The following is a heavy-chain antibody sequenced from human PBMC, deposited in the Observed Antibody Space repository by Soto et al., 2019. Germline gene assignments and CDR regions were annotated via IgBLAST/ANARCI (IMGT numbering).Heavy chain of an antibody. Sequence: EVQLLESGGGLVQPGGSLRLSCAASGFTFSSYAMNWVRQAPGKGLEWVSGISGSGGSTYYADSVKGRFTISRDNSKNTRYLQMNSLRAEDTAVYYCAKDRFGEYFYYGMDVWGPGTTVTVSS. J-gene: IGHJ6*02. CDR3: AKDRFGEYFYYGMDV. CDR1: GFTFSSYA. D-gene: IGHD3-10*01. V-gene: IGHV3-23*01. CDR2: ISGSGGST.